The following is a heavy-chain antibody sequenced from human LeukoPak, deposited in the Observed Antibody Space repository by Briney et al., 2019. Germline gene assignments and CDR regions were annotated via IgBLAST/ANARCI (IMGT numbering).Heavy chain of an antibody. Sequence: SETLSLTCAVYGGSFSGYYWSWIRQPPGKGLEWIGEINHSGSTNYNPSLKSRVTISVDTSKNQFSLKLSSVTAAETAVYYCARHQLIDWSPAVDYWGQGTQVTVSS. V-gene: IGHV4-34*01. D-gene: IGHD3-9*01. CDR1: GGSFSGYY. J-gene: IGHJ4*02. CDR2: INHSGST. CDR3: ARHQLIDWSPAVDY.